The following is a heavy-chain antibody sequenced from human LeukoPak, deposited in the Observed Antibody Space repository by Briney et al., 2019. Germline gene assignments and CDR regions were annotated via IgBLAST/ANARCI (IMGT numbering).Heavy chain of an antibody. Sequence: ASVKVSCKASGYTYTSYDINWVRQATGQGLEWMGWMNPNSGNTGYAQKFQGRVTMTRNTSISTAYMELSSLRSEDTAVYYCARGYSNHVMSSVYYMDVWGKGTTVTVSS. J-gene: IGHJ6*03. D-gene: IGHD4-11*01. V-gene: IGHV1-8*01. CDR2: MNPNSGNT. CDR1: GYTYTSYD. CDR3: ARGYSNHVMSSVYYMDV.